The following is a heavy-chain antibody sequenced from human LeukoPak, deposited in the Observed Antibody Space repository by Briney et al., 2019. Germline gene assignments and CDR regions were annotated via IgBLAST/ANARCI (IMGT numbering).Heavy chain of an antibody. CDR3: ARRVYSGSYNWYFDL. CDR2: ISYSGST. J-gene: IGHJ2*01. V-gene: IGHV4-39*01. CDR1: GGSISTSTYY. Sequence: KPSETLSLTYTVFGGSISTSTYYWGWIRQPPGKGLEWIGSISYSGSTYNNPSLKSRVTISVDTSKNQFSLKLSSVTAPDTAVYYCARRVYSGSYNWYFDLWGRGTLVTVSS. D-gene: IGHD1-26*01.